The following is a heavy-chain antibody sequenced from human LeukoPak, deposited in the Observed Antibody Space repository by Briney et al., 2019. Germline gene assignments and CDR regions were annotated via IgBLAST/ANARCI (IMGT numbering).Heavy chain of an antibody. CDR1: GYSISSGYY. J-gene: IGHJ4*02. CDR3: ARQNPILGMDY. D-gene: IGHD1-26*01. Sequence: PSETLSLTCAVSGYSISSGYYWGWIRQPPGKGLEWIGSIYHSGSTYYNPSLKSRVTISVDTSKNQFSLKLSSVTAADTAVYYCARQNPILGMDYWGQGTLVTVSS. V-gene: IGHV4-38-2*01. CDR2: IYHSGST.